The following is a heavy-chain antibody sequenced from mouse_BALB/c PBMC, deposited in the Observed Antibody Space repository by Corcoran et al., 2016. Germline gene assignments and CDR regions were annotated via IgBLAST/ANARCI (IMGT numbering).Heavy chain of an antibody. J-gene: IGHJ3*01. D-gene: IGHD2-2*01. V-gene: IGHV1-77*01. CDR3: ASIHYGYSWFAY. Sequence: QVQLQQSGPELVKPGASVRMSCKASGNTFTDYVITWMKQRTGQGLEWIGEIYPGSGSTYYNEKFKGKATLTADKSSNTVYMQFSSLTSEDSAVYFCASIHYGYSWFAYWGQGTLVTVSA. CDR1: GNTFTDYV. CDR2: IYPGSGST.